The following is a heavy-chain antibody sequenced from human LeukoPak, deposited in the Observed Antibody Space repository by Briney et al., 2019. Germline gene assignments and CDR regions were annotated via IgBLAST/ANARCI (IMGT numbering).Heavy chain of an antibody. D-gene: IGHD5-18*01. CDR1: GFTFSSYA. CDR2: ISGSGGST. CDR3: AKAPGYSYGYYYYGMDV. J-gene: IGHJ6*02. V-gene: IGHV3-23*01. Sequence: GGSLRLSCAASGFTFSSYAMSWVRQAPGEGLEWVSAISGSGGSTYYADSVKGRFTISRDNSKNTLYLQMNSLRAEDTAVYYCAKAPGYSYGYYYYGMDVWGQGTTVTVSS.